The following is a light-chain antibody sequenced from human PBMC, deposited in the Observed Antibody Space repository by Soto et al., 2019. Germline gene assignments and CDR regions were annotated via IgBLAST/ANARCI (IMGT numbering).Light chain of an antibody. CDR2: DAS. Sequence: AIQLTQSPSSLSASVGDRVTITCRASQGISRALAWYQQKPGQAPKLLIYDASSLESGVPSRFSGSGSGTDFTLTISSLQPEDFATYYCQQYNSYPRTFGQGTKVEIK. CDR1: QGISRA. J-gene: IGKJ1*01. V-gene: IGKV1-13*02. CDR3: QQYNSYPRT.